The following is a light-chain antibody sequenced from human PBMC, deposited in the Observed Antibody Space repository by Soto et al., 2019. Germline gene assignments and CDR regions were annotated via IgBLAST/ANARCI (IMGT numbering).Light chain of an antibody. CDR1: QSISSSY. Sequence: EIVLTQSPGTLSLSPGERATLSCRASQSISSSYLAWYQQKPGQAPRLLVYGASSRATGIPDRFSGSGSGTDFTLPISSLQSEDFAVYYCQQYNNWPPGTFGRGTKVEIK. CDR2: GAS. J-gene: IGKJ1*01. CDR3: QQYNNWPPGT. V-gene: IGKV3-20*01.